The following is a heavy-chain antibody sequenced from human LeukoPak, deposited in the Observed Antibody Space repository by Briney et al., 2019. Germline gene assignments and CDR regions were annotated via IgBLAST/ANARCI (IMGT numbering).Heavy chain of an antibody. Sequence: GGSLRLFCAASGFTFSNAWMSWVRQAPGKGLEWVSAISGSGGSTYYADSVKGRFTISRDNSKNTLYLQMNSLRAEDTAVYYCAKVDLGARGAFDIWGQGTMVTVSS. V-gene: IGHV3-23*01. D-gene: IGHD1-26*01. J-gene: IGHJ3*02. CDR3: AKVDLGARGAFDI. CDR2: ISGSGGST. CDR1: GFTFSNAW.